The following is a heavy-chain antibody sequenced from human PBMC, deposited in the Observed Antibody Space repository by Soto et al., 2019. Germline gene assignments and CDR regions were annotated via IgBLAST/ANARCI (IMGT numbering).Heavy chain of an antibody. Sequence: QVHLQESGPGLVKPSGTLSLTCDVSGASISSVYWWSWVRQSPGKGLEWIGEIFQRGSANYRPSLKSRVTMSLDTSKNQFSLRLTSVTAADTAVYYCARYSAVSGTYYFDYWGQGTLVTVSS. CDR3: ARYSAVSGTYYFDY. J-gene: IGHJ4*02. V-gene: IGHV4-4*02. CDR1: GASISSVYW. D-gene: IGHD6-13*01. CDR2: IFQRGSA.